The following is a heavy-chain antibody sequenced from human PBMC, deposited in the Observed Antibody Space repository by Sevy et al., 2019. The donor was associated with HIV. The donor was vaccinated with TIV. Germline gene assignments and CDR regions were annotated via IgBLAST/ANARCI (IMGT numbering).Heavy chain of an antibody. J-gene: IGHJ4*02. CDR2: ISGYSGDR. V-gene: IGHV1-18*01. Sequence: ASVKVSCRASDYTFTAYGVTWVRQAPGQGLEWMGWISGYSGDRKYAQKFQGRVTMTTDRSTSTAYMELRSLRADDTAMYYCARDIQYSGSYWGAYHFDYWGQGTLVTVSS. D-gene: IGHD1-26*01. CDR3: ARDIQYSGSYWGAYHFDY. CDR1: DYTFTAYG.